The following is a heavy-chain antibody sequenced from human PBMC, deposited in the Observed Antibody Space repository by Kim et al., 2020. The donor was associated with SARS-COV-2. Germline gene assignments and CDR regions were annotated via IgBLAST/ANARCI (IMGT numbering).Heavy chain of an antibody. CDR2: IFGSGHGT. CDR3: AKNVHITSVTFLWYFVL. Sequence: GGSLRLSCVASRFTFSNYAMNWVRQAPGKGLEWVSTIFGSGHGTYYADSVKGRFVVSRDNSKNTLYLQMNNLRGDDTALYYCAKNVHITSVTFLWYFVLWRRGSSLPVSS. CDR1: RFTFSNYA. J-gene: IGHJ2*01. V-gene: IGHV3-23*01. D-gene: IGHD2-2*01.